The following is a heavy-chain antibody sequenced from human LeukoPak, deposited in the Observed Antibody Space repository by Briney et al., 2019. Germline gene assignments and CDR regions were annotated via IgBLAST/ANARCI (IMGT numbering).Heavy chain of an antibody. Sequence: GGSLRLSCAASGFTFSRSAMTWVRQGPGTGLEFVASIIYSGGAAYYADSVKGRFTISRDNSKNTLYLQMNGLRAEDTALYYCAKDGLYYDGSEHVYYFDSWGQGTLVTVSS. J-gene: IGHJ4*02. D-gene: IGHD3-22*01. V-gene: IGHV3-23*01. CDR2: IIYSGGAA. CDR1: GFTFSRSA. CDR3: AKDGLYYDGSEHVYYFDS.